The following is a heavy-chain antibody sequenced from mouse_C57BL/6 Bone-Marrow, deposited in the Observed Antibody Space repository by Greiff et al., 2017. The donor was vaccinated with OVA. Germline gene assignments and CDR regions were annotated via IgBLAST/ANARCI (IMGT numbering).Heavy chain of an antibody. Sequence: VQLKQSGPGLVKPSQSLSLTCSVTGYPITSGYYWNWIRQFPGNKLEWMGYISYDGSNNYNQSLKNRISITRDTSKNKFFLKLNSVTTEDTATYYCARDGYWGQGTTLTVSS. V-gene: IGHV3-6*01. CDR2: ISYDGSN. CDR3: ARDGY. CDR1: GYPITSGYY. J-gene: IGHJ2*01.